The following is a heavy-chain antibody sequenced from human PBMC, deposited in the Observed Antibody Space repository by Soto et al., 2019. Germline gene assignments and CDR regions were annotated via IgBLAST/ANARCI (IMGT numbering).Heavy chain of an antibody. CDR3: ARDSSGYYEISNYFDY. CDR1: GGSISSGDYY. V-gene: IGHV4-30-4*01. D-gene: IGHD3-22*01. Sequence: LSETLSLTCTVSGGSISSGDYYWSWIRQPPGKGLEWIGYIYYSGSTYYNPSLKSRVTISVDTSKNQFSLKLSSVTAADTAVYYCARDSSGYYEISNYFDYWGKGTLVTVSS. CDR2: IYYSGST. J-gene: IGHJ4*02.